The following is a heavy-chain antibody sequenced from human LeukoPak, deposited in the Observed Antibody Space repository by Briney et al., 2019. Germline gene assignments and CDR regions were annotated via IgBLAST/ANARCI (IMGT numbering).Heavy chain of an antibody. CDR3: ARSPHILTGENFDY. Sequence: ASVKVSCKASGYTFTSYGISWVRQAPGQGREWMGWINPNHGDTNYAQKFQDRVSMTRDTSISTAYMHLSRLRSADTAVYYCARSPHILTGENFDYWGQGTLLTVSS. V-gene: IGHV1-2*02. J-gene: IGHJ4*02. CDR2: INPNHGDT. D-gene: IGHD3-9*01. CDR1: GYTFTSYG.